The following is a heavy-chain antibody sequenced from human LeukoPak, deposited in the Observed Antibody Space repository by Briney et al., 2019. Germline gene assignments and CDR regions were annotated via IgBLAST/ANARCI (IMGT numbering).Heavy chain of an antibody. Sequence: ASVKVSCKASGGTFSSYAISWVRQAPGQGLEWMGGIIPIFGTANYAQKFQGRVTITADESTSTAYMELSSLRSEDTAVYYCARAFFWSTKSNYYYYYGMDVWGQGTTVTVSS. V-gene: IGHV1-69*13. CDR1: GGTFSSYA. J-gene: IGHJ6*02. CDR2: IIPIFGTA. D-gene: IGHD3-3*01. CDR3: ARAFFWSTKSNYYYYYGMDV.